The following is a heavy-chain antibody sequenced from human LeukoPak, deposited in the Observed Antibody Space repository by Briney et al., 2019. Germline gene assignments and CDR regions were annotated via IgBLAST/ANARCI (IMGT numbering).Heavy chain of an antibody. D-gene: IGHD3-16*01. V-gene: IGHV3-15*01. CDR2: IRSKADGGTT. CDR3: SWGSQQYFDY. J-gene: IGHJ4*02. CDR1: GFTFSDYY. Sequence: GGSLRLSCAASGFTFSDYYMSWIRQAPGKGLEWVGLIRSKADGGTTDYAAPVKGRFTISRDDSKNTLYLQMNSLKTEDTAVYYCSWGSQQYFDYWGQGTLVTVSS.